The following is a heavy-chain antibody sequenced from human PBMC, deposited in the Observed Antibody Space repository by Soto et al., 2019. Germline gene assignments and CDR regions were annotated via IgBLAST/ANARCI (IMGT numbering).Heavy chain of an antibody. Sequence: QVQLVQSGAEVKKPRASVKVSCKASGYSFTSYGIIWVREAPGQGLEWMGWISAYNGNTHDAQKLQGRVTMTTDTSTSTAYMELRSLRADDTAVYYCARDRGSYALDYWGQGTLVTVSS. V-gene: IGHV1-18*01. CDR1: GYSFTSYG. CDR3: ARDRGSYALDY. J-gene: IGHJ4*02. D-gene: IGHD1-26*01. CDR2: ISAYNGNT.